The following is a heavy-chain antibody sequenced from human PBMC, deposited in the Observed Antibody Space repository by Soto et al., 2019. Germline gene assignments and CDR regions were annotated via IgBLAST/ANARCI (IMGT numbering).Heavy chain of an antibody. D-gene: IGHD2-2*01. V-gene: IGHV3-30-3*01. CDR1: GFTFSSYA. Sequence: GGSLRLSCAASGFTFSSYAMSWVRRAPGKGLEWVAVISYDGSNKYYADSVKGRFTISRDNSKNTLYLQMNSLRAEDTAVYYCARDDIVLVPAASKTNYYYGMDVWGQGTTVTVSS. J-gene: IGHJ6*02. CDR3: ARDDIVLVPAASKTNYYYGMDV. CDR2: ISYDGSNK.